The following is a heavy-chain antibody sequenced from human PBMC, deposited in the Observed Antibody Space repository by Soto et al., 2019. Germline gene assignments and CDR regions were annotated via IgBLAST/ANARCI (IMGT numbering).Heavy chain of an antibody. CDR3: RGPSVGAPYYYYGLDV. CDR2: ISGSGGGT. Sequence: GGSLRLSCAASGFTFSNYAMSWVRQAPGKGLEWVSGISGSGGGTYYADSVKGRFTISRDNSRNTLYLQMNSLRAEDTAVYYCRGPSVGAPYYYYGLDVWGQGTTVTVSS. V-gene: IGHV3-23*01. D-gene: IGHD1-26*01. J-gene: IGHJ6*02. CDR1: GFTFSNYA.